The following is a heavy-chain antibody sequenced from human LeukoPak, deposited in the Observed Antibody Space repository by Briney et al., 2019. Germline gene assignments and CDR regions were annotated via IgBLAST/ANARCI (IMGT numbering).Heavy chain of an antibody. D-gene: IGHD6-19*01. J-gene: IGHJ4*02. V-gene: IGHV1-8*01. CDR1: GYTFTSYD. CDR3: ATRLLSSGWYEPHSSRFDY. Sequence: ASVKVSCKASGYTFTSYDINWVRQATGQGLEWVGWMNPNSGNTGYAQKFQGRVTMTRNTSISTAYMELSSLRSEDTAVYYCATRLLSSGWYEPHSSRFDYWGQGTLVTVSS. CDR2: MNPNSGNT.